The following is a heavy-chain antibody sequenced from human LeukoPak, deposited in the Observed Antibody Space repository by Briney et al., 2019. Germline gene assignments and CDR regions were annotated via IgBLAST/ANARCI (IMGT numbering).Heavy chain of an antibody. D-gene: IGHD3-10*01. CDR2: IYYSGST. CDR1: GGSINSYY. J-gene: IGHJ4*02. CDR3: ARAYYGSGIGI. V-gene: IGHV4-59*01. Sequence: SETLSLTCTVSGGSINSYYWSWIRQPPGKGLEWIGYIYYSGSTNYNPSLKSRVTISVDTSKNQFSLKLSSVTAADTAVYYCARAYYGSGIGIWGQGTLVTVSS.